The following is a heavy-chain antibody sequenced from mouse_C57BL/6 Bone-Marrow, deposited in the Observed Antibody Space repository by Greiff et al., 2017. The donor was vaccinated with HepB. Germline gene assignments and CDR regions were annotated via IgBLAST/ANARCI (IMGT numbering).Heavy chain of an antibody. CDR3: ALGYDYPYYAMDY. Sequence: QVQLKQPGAELVRPGSSVKLSCKASGYTFTSYWMHWVKQRPIQGLEWIGNIDPSDSETHYNQKFKDKATLTVDKSSSTAYMQLSSLTSEDSAVYYCALGYDYPYYAMDYWGQGTSVTVSS. CDR1: GYTFTSYW. CDR2: IDPSDSET. V-gene: IGHV1-52*01. J-gene: IGHJ4*01. D-gene: IGHD2-4*01.